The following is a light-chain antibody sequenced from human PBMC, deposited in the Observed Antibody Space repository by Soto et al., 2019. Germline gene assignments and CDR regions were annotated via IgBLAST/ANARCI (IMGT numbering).Light chain of an antibody. J-gene: IGLJ3*02. V-gene: IGLV4-60*03. CDR3: ETWDSNGWV. CDR1: SGYSSYI. CDR2: LEGSGNY. Sequence: QLVLSQSSSASASLGSSVKLTCTLSSGYSSYIVAWHQQQPGKAPRFLMKLEGSGNYNKGSGIPGRFSGSSSGADRHLTISNLQTEDEADYYCETWDSNGWVFGGGTKVTVL.